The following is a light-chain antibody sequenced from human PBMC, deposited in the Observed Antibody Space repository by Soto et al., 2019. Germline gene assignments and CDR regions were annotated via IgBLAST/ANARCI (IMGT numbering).Light chain of an antibody. CDR1: QSVSSK. CDR3: QQYNNWPPIT. J-gene: IGKJ5*01. V-gene: IGKV3-15*01. Sequence: EVVMTQSPATLSLSPGERATLSCRASQSVSSKLAWYQQKPGQAPRLLIYGASTRATGIPARFSGSGSGTELTLTISSLQSEDFAVYYCQQYNNWPPITFGQGTRLEIK. CDR2: GAS.